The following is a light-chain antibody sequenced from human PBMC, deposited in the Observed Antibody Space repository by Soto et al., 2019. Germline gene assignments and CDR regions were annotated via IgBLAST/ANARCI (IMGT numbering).Light chain of an antibody. J-gene: IGKJ1*01. CDR3: QHYSAFSVT. CDR1: QSIGDL. CDR2: KAS. V-gene: IGKV1-5*03. Sequence: DIQMTQSPSTLSASVEDRVTITGRASQSIGDLLAWYQQKPGEAPKLLIYKASYLESGVPSRFSGSGSGTEFTLTISSLQPEDLATYYCQHYSAFSVTFGQGTKVDIK.